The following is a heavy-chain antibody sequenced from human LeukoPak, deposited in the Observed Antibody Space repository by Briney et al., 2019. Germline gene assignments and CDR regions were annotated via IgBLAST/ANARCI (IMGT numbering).Heavy chain of an antibody. CDR1: GGSISSYY. Sequence: PSETLSLTCTVPGGSISSYYWSWIRQPPGKGLEWIGYIYYSGSTNYNPSLKSRVTISVDTSKNQFSLKLSSVTAADTAIYYCARVRRDGYNYPYYYMDVWGKGTTVTVSS. V-gene: IGHV4-59*01. CDR2: IYYSGST. J-gene: IGHJ6*03. D-gene: IGHD5-24*01. CDR3: ARVRRDGYNYPYYYMDV.